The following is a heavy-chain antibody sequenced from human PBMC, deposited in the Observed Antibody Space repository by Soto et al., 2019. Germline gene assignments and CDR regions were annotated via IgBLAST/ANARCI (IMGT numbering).Heavy chain of an antibody. Sequence: LRLSCAASGFTFSSYGMHWVRQAPGKGLEWVAVISYDGSNKYYADSVTGRFTISSDNSKNTLYLQMNSLRAEDTAVYYCAIEGVKYSSGSFQSASYYYGMDVWGQGTTVTVSS. CDR2: ISYDGSNK. CDR1: GFTFSSYG. J-gene: IGHJ6*02. D-gene: IGHD6-19*01. CDR3: AIEGVKYSSGSFQSASYYYGMDV. V-gene: IGHV3-30*03.